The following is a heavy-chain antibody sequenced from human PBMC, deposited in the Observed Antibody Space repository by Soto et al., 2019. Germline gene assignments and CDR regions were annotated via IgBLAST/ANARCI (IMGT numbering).Heavy chain of an antibody. D-gene: IGHD2-2*01. J-gene: IGHJ4*01. CDR3: ARSIVVVPAATYYFDF. CDR2: ISSSSSTI. V-gene: IGHV3-48*01. Sequence: TGGSLRLSCAASGFTFSSYSMNWVRQDRGNGLEWLSYISSSSSTIHYAGSVKGRFTISRDNAKNSLYLQMNSLRAEDTAVYYCARSIVVVPAATYYFDFRRHRTLVTVSS. CDR1: GFTFSSYS.